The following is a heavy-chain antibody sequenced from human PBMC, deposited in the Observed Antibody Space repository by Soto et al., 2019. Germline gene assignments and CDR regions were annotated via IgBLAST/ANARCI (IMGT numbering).Heavy chain of an antibody. CDR2: ISSSGSTI. J-gene: IGHJ6*03. CDR3: ARVTLEKDTAIVILYRYYYMDV. CDR1: GFTFSDYY. Sequence: QVQLVESGGGLVKPGGSLRLSCAASGFTFSDYYMSWIRQAPGKGLEWVSYISSSGSTIYYADSVKGRFTISRDNAKNSLYLQMNSLRAEDTAVYYCARVTLEKDTAIVILYRYYYMDVWGKGTTVTVSS. V-gene: IGHV3-11*01. D-gene: IGHD5-18*01.